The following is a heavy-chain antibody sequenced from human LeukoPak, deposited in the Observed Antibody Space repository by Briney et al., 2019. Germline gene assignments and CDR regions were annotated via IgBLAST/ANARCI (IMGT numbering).Heavy chain of an antibody. CDR3: SYSGYNDY. D-gene: IGHD1-14*01. CDR1: GFTFSSYA. J-gene: IGHJ4*02. CDR2: IRSKAYGGTT. Sequence: GGSLRLSCAVSGFTFSSYAMSWVRQAPGKGLEWVGFIRSKAYGGTTEYAASVKGRFTISRDDSKSIAYLQMNSLKTEDTAVYYCSYSGYNDYWGQGTLVTVSS. V-gene: IGHV3-49*04.